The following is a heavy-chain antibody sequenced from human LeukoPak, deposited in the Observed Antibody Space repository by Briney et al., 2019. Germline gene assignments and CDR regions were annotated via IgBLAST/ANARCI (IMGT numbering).Heavy chain of an antibody. Sequence: GGSLRLSCAASGFTFNNYAMSWVRQAPGKGLEWVSAISSSGGTTYYADSVKGRFTISRDNSKNTLYLEMNSLRAEDTAVYYCAKDIGSYYDYWGQGILVTVSS. V-gene: IGHV3-23*01. CDR2: ISSSGGTT. CDR1: GFTFNNYA. D-gene: IGHD3-10*01. CDR3: AKDIGSYYDY. J-gene: IGHJ4*02.